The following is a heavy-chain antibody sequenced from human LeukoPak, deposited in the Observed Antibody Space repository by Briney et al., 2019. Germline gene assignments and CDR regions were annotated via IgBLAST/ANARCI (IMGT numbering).Heavy chain of an antibody. D-gene: IGHD3-10*01. V-gene: IGHV4-38-2*02. CDR2: IYHSGST. CDR3: ARGTYGSGSYKY. Sequence: SETLSLTCTVSGYSISSGYYWGWIRQPPGKGLEWIGSIYHSGSTYYNPSLKSRVTISVDTSKNQFSLKLSSVTAADTAVYYCARGTYGSGSYKYWGQGTLVAVSS. CDR1: GYSISSGYY. J-gene: IGHJ4*02.